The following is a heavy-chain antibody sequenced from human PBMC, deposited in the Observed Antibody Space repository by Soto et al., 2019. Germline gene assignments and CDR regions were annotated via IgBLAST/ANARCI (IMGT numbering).Heavy chain of an antibody. J-gene: IGHJ2*01. V-gene: IGHV3-48*02. CDR3: TRDSASYSSSSGSYWYFDL. D-gene: IGHD6-6*01. CDR1: GFTFSSYS. CDR2: ISSGSATI. Sequence: EVQLVESGGALVQPGGSLRLSCAASGFTFSSYSMNWVRQAPGKGLEWVSYISSGSATIYYADSVKGRFTISRDNGKNSLYLQMNSLRDEHTAVYYCTRDSASYSSSSGSYWYFDLWGRGTLVSVSS.